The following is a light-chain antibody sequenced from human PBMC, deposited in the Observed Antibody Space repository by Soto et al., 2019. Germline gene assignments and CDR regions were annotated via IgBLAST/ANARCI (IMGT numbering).Light chain of an antibody. CDR3: QQRSDWPPYT. CDR1: QSVSSS. J-gene: IGKJ2*01. CDR2: DAS. V-gene: IGKV3-11*01. Sequence: EIVLTQSPATLSLSPGERATLSCRASQSVSSSLAWYQQRPGQAPRLLLYDASNRATGIPARFSGSGSGTDFTLTISSLEPEDFAVYYCQQRSDWPPYTFGQGTKLEIK.